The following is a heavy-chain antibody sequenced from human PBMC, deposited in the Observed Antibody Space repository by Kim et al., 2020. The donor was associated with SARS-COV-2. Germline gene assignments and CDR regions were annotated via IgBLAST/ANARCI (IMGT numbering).Heavy chain of an antibody. CDR1: GGSISSYY. CDR3: ARDMQLGDIVATIDGGFD. D-gene: IGHD5-12*01. Sequence: SETLSLTCTVSGGSISSYYWSWIRQPAGKGLEWIGRIYTSGSTNYNPSLKSRVIISVDTAKNQFSLKLSSITAADTAVNYCARDMQLGDIVATIDGGFD. V-gene: IGHV4-4*07. J-gene: IGHJ4*01. CDR2: IYTSGST.